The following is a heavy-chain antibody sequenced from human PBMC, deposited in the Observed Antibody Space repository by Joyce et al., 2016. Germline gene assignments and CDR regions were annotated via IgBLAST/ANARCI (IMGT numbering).Heavy chain of an antibody. J-gene: IGHJ4*02. CDR2: IVTAGAT. V-gene: IGHV3-13*01. Sequence: EVQLVESGGGLVQPGGSLRLSCAASGFTFSDYDMPWVRQATGKCLERVSGIVTAGATYSRGSVKGRFIISRDNANNSLYLQMNSLRAEDTAVYYCVRDAPPTIWSQGTLVTVSS. CDR3: VRDAPPTI. D-gene: IGHD5-12*01. CDR1: GFTFSDYD.